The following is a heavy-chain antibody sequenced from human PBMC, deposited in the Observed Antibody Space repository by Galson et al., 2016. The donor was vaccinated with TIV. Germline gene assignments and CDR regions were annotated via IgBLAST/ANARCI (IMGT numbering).Heavy chain of an antibody. Sequence: SLRLSCAASGFTFNDHVMHWVRQAPGKGLVWVALVSYEGSKQLYAGSVQGRFTISRDNSKNMVFLQMNSLRPEDTAVYYCAKGPYNYYYMDVWGKGTTVTVSS. V-gene: IGHV3-30-3*01. CDR1: GFTFNDHV. CDR2: VSYEGSKQ. CDR3: AKGPYNYYYMDV. J-gene: IGHJ6*03.